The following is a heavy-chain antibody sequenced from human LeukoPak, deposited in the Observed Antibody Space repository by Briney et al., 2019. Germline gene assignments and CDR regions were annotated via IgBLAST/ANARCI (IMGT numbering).Heavy chain of an antibody. Sequence: ASVKVSCKASGYTFTSYGISWVRPAPGQGREWMGWISAYNGNTNYAQKLQGRVTMTTDTSTSTAYMELRSLRSDDTAVYYCARAGYGDTIFLFDYWGQGTLVTVSS. CDR1: GYTFTSYG. J-gene: IGHJ4*02. D-gene: IGHD4-17*01. V-gene: IGHV1-18*01. CDR2: ISAYNGNT. CDR3: ARAGYGDTIFLFDY.